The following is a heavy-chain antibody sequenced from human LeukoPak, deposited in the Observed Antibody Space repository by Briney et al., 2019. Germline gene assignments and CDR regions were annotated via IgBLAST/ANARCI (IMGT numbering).Heavy chain of an antibody. J-gene: IGHJ1*01. CDR1: GGSISSYYW. V-gene: IGHV2-5*08. CDR2: IYWDDDK. D-gene: IGHD6-19*01. CDR3: AHRSSSGWYRYFQH. Sequence: TLSLTCTVSGGSISSYYWSWIRQPPGKALEWLALIYWDDDKRYSPSLKSRLTITKDTSKNQVVLTMTNMDPVDTATYYCAHRSSSGWYRYFQHWGQGTLVTVSS.